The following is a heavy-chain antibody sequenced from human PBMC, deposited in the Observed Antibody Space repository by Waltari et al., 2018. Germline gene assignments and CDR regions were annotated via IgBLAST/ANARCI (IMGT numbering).Heavy chain of an antibody. Sequence: QVQLQESGPGLVKPSETLSLTCTVSGGSISRHYWSWIRQPPGKGLEWIGYIYYSGSTNYNPSLKSRVTISVDTSKNQFSLKLSSVTAADTAVYYCARTPGFRVRGGWWYYGMDVWGQGTTVTVSS. CDR2: IYYSGST. J-gene: IGHJ6*02. D-gene: IGHD2-8*02. CDR3: ARTPGFRVRGGWWYYGMDV. V-gene: IGHV4-59*11. CDR1: GGSISRHY.